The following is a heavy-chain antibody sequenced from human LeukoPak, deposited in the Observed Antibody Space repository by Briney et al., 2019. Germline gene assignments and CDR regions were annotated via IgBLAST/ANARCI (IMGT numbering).Heavy chain of an antibody. Sequence: SETLSLTCSVSGGVITSFYWSWIRQSPGKGLECVGSMFSSGSVTYNPSLKSRATIAVDRSQSLFSLKLTSVTAADTAIYYCATLGGSIDYWGRGTLVAVSS. CDR2: MFSSGSV. CDR3: ATLGGSIDY. V-gene: IGHV4-59*08. J-gene: IGHJ4*02. D-gene: IGHD3-16*01. CDR1: GGVITSFY.